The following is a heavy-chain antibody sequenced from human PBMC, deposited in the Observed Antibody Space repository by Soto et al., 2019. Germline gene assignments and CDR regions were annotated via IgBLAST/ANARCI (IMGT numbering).Heavy chain of an antibody. CDR3: ARGDLGYNALSDAFDI. CDR2: IYTSGST. J-gene: IGHJ3*02. V-gene: IGHV4-4*07. D-gene: IGHD3-16*02. CDR1: GGSISSYY. Sequence: SETLSLTCTVSGGSISSYYWSWIRQPAGKGLEWIGRIYTSGSTNYNPSLKSRVTMSVDTSKNQFSLKLSSATAADTAVYYCARGDLGYNALSDAFDIWGQGTMVTVSS.